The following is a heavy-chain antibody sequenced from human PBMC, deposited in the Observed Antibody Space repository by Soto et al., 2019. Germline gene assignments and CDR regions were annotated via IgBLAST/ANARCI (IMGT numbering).Heavy chain of an antibody. V-gene: IGHV4-59*01. CDR3: AGGSARNRIFGVVISDFDY. Sequence: SETLSLTCTVSGGSISPYYWGWLRQPPGKGPEWIGYIYYTGSTNYNPSLKSRVTISLDTSKSQFSLKVNSVTAADTAVYYCAGGSARNRIFGVVISDFDYLGQGTRVTVAS. D-gene: IGHD3-3*01. J-gene: IGHJ4*02. CDR1: GGSISPYY. CDR2: IYYTGST.